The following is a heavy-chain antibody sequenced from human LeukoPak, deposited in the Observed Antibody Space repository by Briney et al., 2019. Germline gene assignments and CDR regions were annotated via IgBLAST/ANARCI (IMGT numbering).Heavy chain of an antibody. CDR3: ARVPGAYCGGDCDDY. J-gene: IGHJ4*02. V-gene: IGHV1-2*06. CDR2: INPNSGGT. CDR1: GYTFTGYY. D-gene: IGHD2-21*02. Sequence: GASVKVSCKASGYTFTGYYMHWVRQAPGQGLEWMGRINPNSGGTNYAQKFQGRVTMTRDTSISTAYMELSRLRSDDTAVYYCARVPGAYCGGDCDDYRGQGTLVTVSS.